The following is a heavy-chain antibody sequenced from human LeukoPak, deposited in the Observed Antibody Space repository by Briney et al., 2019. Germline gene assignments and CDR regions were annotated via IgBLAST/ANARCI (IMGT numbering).Heavy chain of an antibody. CDR1: GFPLSSYS. V-gene: IGHV3-48*01. J-gene: IGHJ4*02. CDR2: INIDSITV. Sequence: PGCSLILSCASSGFPLSSYSINWVRQAPGKGLDWVSYINIDSITVIYAVSVKGRFTISRDNAKNSLYLQMNGLRAEDTAVYYCSAAKFDNWGQGTLVTVSS. CDR3: SAAKFDN.